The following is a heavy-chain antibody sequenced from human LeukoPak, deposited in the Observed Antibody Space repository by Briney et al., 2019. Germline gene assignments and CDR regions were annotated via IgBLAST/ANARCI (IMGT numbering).Heavy chain of an antibody. Sequence: PGGPLRLSCAASGFTFSSYEMIWVRQAPGKGLEWVSYISTGGSTIYYADSMKGRFTISRDNAKNSLYLQMNSLRAEDTAVYYCAREKRSGSYQGGWFDPWGQGTLVTVSS. CDR1: GFTFSSYE. CDR3: AREKRSGSYQGGWFDP. J-gene: IGHJ5*02. V-gene: IGHV3-48*03. CDR2: ISTGGSTI. D-gene: IGHD1-26*01.